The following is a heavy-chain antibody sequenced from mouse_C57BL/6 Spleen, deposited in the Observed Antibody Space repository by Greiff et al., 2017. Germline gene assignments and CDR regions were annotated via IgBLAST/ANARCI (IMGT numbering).Heavy chain of an antibody. CDR2: IDPSDSYT. Sequence: QVQLQQSGAELVKPGASVKLSCKASGYTFTSYWMQWVKQRPGQGLEWIGEIDPSDSYTNYNQKFKGKATLTVDTSSSTAYMQLSSLTSEDSAVYYCARRSTTVSHFDYWGQGTTLTVSS. J-gene: IGHJ2*01. CDR3: ARRSTTVSHFDY. CDR1: GYTFTSYW. D-gene: IGHD1-1*01. V-gene: IGHV1-50*01.